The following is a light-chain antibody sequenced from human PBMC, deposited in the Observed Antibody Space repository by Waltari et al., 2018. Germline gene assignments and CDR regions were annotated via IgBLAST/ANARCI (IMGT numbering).Light chain of an antibody. V-gene: IGLV3-21*04. J-gene: IGLJ2*01. CDR2: DDG. CDR3: QVWDSSSHPVV. CDR1: DIGSKS. Sequence: SYLLTQPPSASVAPGETASISCEGSDIGSKSAHWYQQKPGQAPVLVIYDDGDRPSGIPERFSGSNSGNTATLTISRVEVGDEADYYCQVWDSSSHPVVFGGGTKLTVL.